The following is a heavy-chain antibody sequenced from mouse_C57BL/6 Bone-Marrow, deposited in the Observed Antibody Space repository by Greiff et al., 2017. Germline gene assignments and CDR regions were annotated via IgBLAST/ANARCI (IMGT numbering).Heavy chain of an antibody. CDR3: ARRITTVDY. CDR2: IYPSDSET. V-gene: IGHV1-61*01. J-gene: IGHJ2*01. Sequence: VQLQQPGAELVRPGSSVKLSCKASGYTFTSYWMDWVKQRPGQGLELIGNIYPSDSETHYNQKFKDKATLTVDKSSSTAYMQLSSLTSEDSAVYYCARRITTVDYWGQGTTLTVSS. D-gene: IGHD1-1*01. CDR1: GYTFTSYW.